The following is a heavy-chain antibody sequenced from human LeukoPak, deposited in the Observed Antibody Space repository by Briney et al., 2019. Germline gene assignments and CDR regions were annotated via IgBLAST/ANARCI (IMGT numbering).Heavy chain of an antibody. CDR1: GFHLDDHG. CDR3: ARELPIDY. V-gene: IGHV3-20*04. J-gene: IGHJ4*02. D-gene: IGHD1-26*01. Sequence: RSGGPLRLPCAPSGFHLDDHGMRWARHAPGKGLEWVPGINWNGGSTDYVYSVKGRFTISRDNAKNSLYLQMNSLRAEYTALYYCARELPIDYWGQGTLVTVSS. CDR2: INWNGGST.